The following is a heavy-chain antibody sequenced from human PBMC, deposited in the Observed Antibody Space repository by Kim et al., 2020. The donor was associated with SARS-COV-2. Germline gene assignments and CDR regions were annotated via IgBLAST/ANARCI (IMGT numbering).Heavy chain of an antibody. Sequence: KSDGGAIDYAAPVKSRFTVSRDDSKNTLYLQMNSLKTEDTAVYYCTSSGGYWGQGTLVTVSS. V-gene: IGHV3-15*01. CDR2: KSDGGAI. CDR3: TSSGGY. D-gene: IGHD6-6*01. J-gene: IGHJ4*02.